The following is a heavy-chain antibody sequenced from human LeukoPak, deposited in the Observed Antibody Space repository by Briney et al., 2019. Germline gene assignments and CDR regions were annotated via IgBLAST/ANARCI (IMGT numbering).Heavy chain of an antibody. D-gene: IGHD6-19*01. V-gene: IGHV3-23*01. CDR1: GITFSSHA. Sequence: GGSLRLSCAASGITFSSHAMTWVRQAPGKGLEWVAAIRGNGATTDYADSVKGRITISRDISKNTLYLQMNSLRAEDTAVYYCAKDRDSDWTSKYFQDWGQGTLVTVSS. J-gene: IGHJ1*01. CDR2: IRGNGATT. CDR3: AKDRDSDWTSKYFQD.